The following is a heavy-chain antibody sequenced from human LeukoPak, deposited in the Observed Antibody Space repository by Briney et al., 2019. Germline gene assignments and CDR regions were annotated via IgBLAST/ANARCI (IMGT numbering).Heavy chain of an antibody. D-gene: IGHD2-21*02. CDR1: GFTFRSYG. CDR2: IWFDGSKE. Sequence: RRSLRLSCAASGFTFRSYGMHWVRQAPGKGLEWVAVIWFDGSKEYYADSAKGRFTISRDNPKNTVYLQMNSLRVEDTAVYYCARVVGVTEGWGYFDYWGQGALVTVSS. CDR3: ARVVGVTEGWGYFDY. J-gene: IGHJ4*02. V-gene: IGHV3-33*01.